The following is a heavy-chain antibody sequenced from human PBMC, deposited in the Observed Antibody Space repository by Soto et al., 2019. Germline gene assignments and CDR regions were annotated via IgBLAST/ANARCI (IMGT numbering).Heavy chain of an antibody. CDR1: GFTFSSYG. D-gene: IGHD2-8*01. V-gene: IGHV3-33*01. J-gene: IGHJ6*02. CDR3: ARGYCTNGVCYFEDNYYYGMDV. CDR2: IWYDGSNK. Sequence: GGSLRLSCAASGFTFSSYGMHWVRQAPGKGLEWVAVIWYDGSNKYYADSVKGRFTISRDNSKNTLYLQMNSLRAEDTAVYYCARGYCTNGVCYFEDNYYYGMDVWGQGTTVTVSS.